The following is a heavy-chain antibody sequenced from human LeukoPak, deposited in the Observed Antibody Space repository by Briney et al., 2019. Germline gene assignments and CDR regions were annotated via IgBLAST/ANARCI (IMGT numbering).Heavy chain of an antibody. V-gene: IGHV3-33*01. J-gene: IGHJ4*02. CDR3: VRGIGVSRFNYLDS. CDR1: GFTFSIFG. Sequence: PGGSLRLSCAASGFTFSIFGMHWVRQAPGKGLEWVAVIWYDASKKYYADSVKGRFTISRDNSKNTLYLQMKSVREEHTGVYYCVRGIGVSRFNYLDSWGQGTLVIVSS. CDR2: IWYDASKK. D-gene: IGHD6-13*01.